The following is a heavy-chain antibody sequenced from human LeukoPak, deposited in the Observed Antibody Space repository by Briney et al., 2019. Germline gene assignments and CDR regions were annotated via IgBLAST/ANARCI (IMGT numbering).Heavy chain of an antibody. CDR3: ARAISGPANWFDP. CDR1: GDSISSPDYY. V-gene: IGHV4-39*01. J-gene: IGHJ5*02. Sequence: SETLSLTCTVSGDSISSPDYYWGWIRRAPGKGLEWIGSVYYSGTTYHNPSLKSRVTMSVDMSKNQFSLKVNSVTAADTALYYCARAISGPANWFDPWGQGTLVTVYS. CDR2: VYYSGTT. D-gene: IGHD1-14*01.